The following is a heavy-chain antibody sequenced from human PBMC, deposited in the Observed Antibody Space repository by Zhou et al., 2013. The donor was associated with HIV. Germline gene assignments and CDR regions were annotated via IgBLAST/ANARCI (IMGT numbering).Heavy chain of an antibody. CDR2: IIPITGTT. CDR3: AATYMTSSGTILFDS. CDR1: GDTLRGYS. D-gene: IGHD2-21*01. Sequence: QVQLVQSGSSVKKPGSSVRVSCTASGDTLRGYSVTWVRQAPGQGLEWIGGIIPITGTTNYVQNLQGRVTVTTDDSTGTAYMDLASLTSEDTGIYYCAATYMTSSGTILFDSWGQGTLVTVSS. J-gene: IGHJ4*02. V-gene: IGHV1-69*05.